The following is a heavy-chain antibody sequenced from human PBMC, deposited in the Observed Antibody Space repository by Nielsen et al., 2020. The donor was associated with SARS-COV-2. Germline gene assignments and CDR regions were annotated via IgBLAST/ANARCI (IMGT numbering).Heavy chain of an antibody. D-gene: IGHD6-13*01. J-gene: IGHJ4*02. CDR3: ARAHRSSSRPFDY. CDR1: GGSISSGGYY. Sequence: SETLSLTCTVSGGSISSGGYYWSWIRQHPGKGLEWIGYIYYSGSTYYNPSLKSRVTISVDTSKNQFSLKLSSVTAADTAVYYCARAHRSSSRPFDYWGQGTLVTVSS. CDR2: IYYSGST. V-gene: IGHV4-31*03.